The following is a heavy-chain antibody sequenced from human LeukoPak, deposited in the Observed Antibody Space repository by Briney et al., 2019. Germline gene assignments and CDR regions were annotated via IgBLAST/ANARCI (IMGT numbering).Heavy chain of an antibody. CDR2: ISTSSSYI. CDR1: GFTFSSYS. D-gene: IGHD3-22*01. J-gene: IGHJ4*02. Sequence: PGGSLRLSCAAYGFTFSSYSMNWVRQAPGKGLEWVSFISTSSSYIYYADSVKGRFTISRDNAKNSLYLEMNSLRVEDTAIYYCAKALYDTSGGGYWGQGTLVTVSS. CDR3: AKALYDTSGGGY. V-gene: IGHV3-21*04.